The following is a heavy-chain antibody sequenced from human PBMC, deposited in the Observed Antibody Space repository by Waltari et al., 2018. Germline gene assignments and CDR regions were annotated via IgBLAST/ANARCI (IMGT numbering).Heavy chain of an antibody. Sequence: QVLPQQWCAGLLKPSETLSITCVDNGWSSSDDYWNWIRQPPGKGLEWIGEIHPGGGTDYNPSLRSRVTISVETPKNQFSLRLTSVTAADTAVYYCVRGPDRAKQGYWGQGTLVSVSS. CDR3: VRGPDRAKQGY. CDR2: IHPGGGT. J-gene: IGHJ4*02. D-gene: IGHD3-22*01. V-gene: IGHV4-34*01. CDR1: GWSSSDDY.